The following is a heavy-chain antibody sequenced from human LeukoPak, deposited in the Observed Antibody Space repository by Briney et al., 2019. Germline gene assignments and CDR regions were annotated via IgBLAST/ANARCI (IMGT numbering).Heavy chain of an antibody. CDR1: GDSISSSRHS. CDR3: VRIYCTSTSCYGDSYYGMDV. Sequence: SETLSLTCTVSGDSISSSRHSWGWIRHPPGKGLEWIGSISYSGSTYYNPSLKTRVTMSVDTSENQSSLKLSSVTAADSTVYYCVRIYCTSTSCYGDSYYGMDVWGQGTTVTVSS. V-gene: IGHV4-39*01. D-gene: IGHD2-2*01. CDR2: ISYSGST. J-gene: IGHJ6*02.